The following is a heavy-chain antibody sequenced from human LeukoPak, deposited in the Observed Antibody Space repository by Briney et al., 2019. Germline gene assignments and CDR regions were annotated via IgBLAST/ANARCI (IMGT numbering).Heavy chain of an antibody. Sequence: ASVKVSCKASGYTFTSYAMHWVRQAPGQRLKWMGWINAGNGNTKYSQKFQGRVTITRDTSTSTAYMELRSLRSDDTAVYYCARHVDDSSGYYDYFDYWGQGTLVTVSS. CDR1: GYTFTSYA. D-gene: IGHD3-22*01. J-gene: IGHJ4*02. CDR3: ARHVDDSSGYYDYFDY. CDR2: INAGNGNT. V-gene: IGHV1-3*01.